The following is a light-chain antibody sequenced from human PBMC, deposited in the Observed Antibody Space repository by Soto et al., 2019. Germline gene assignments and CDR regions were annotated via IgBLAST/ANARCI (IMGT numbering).Light chain of an antibody. CDR3: QQYDSGWT. Sequence: EIVLTQSPGTLSLSPGERATLSCRASQSISGTSLAWYQHKPGQAPRVLIYGASRRATGIPDRFSGSGSGTDFTLTISRLEPEDFALYYCQQYDSGWTFGQGTKVEMK. CDR2: GAS. V-gene: IGKV3-20*01. CDR1: QSISGTS. J-gene: IGKJ1*01.